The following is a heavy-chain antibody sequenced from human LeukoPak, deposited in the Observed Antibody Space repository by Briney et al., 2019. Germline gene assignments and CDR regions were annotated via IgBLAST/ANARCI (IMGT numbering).Heavy chain of an antibody. CDR2: IYSGGST. J-gene: IGHJ4*02. CDR1: GFTVSSNY. D-gene: IGHD3-16*01. Sequence: PGGSLRLSCAASGFTVSSNYMSWVRQAPGKGLEWVSVIYSGGSTYYADSVKGQFTISRDNSKNTLYLQMNSLRAEDTAVYYCASLEDYVWGGGFDYWGQGTLVTVSS. CDR3: ASLEDYVWGGGFDY. V-gene: IGHV3-53*01.